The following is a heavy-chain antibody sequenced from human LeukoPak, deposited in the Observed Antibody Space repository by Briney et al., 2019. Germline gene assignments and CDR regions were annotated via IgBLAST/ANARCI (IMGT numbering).Heavy chain of an antibody. V-gene: IGHV4-59*12. Sequence: PSETLSLTCTVSGGSISSYYWSWIRQPPGKGLEWIGYIYYSGSTNYNPSLKSRVTMSVDTSKNQFSLKLSSVTAADTAVYYCARGQGLLRYFDWLTPDAFDIWGQGTMITVSS. D-gene: IGHD3-9*01. CDR3: ARGQGLLRYFDWLTPDAFDI. CDR2: IYYSGST. CDR1: GGSISSYY. J-gene: IGHJ3*02.